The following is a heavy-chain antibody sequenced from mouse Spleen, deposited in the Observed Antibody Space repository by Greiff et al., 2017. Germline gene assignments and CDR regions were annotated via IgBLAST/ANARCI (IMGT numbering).Heavy chain of an antibody. V-gene: IGHV1-69*01. J-gene: IGHJ3*01. D-gene: IGHD1-1*01. Sequence: QVQLQQPGAELVMPGASVKLSCKASGYTFTSYWMHWVKQRPGQGLEWIGEIDPSDSYTNYNQKFKGKATLTVDKSSSTAYMQLSSLTSEDSAVYYCAIITTVTAYWGQGTLVTVSA. CDR2: IDPSDSYT. CDR3: AIITTVTAY. CDR1: GYTFTSYW.